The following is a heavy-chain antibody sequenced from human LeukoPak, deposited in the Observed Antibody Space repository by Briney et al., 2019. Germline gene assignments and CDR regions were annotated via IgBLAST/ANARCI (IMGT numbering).Heavy chain of an antibody. CDR3: ARAESGRGYGSYYFDY. CDR2: ISSSSSYI. V-gene: IGHV3-21*01. J-gene: IGHJ4*02. Sequence: GGSLRLSCAASGFTFSSYSMNWVRQAPGKGLEWVSSISSSSSYIYYADSVKGRFTISRDNAKNSLYLQMNSLRAEDTAVYYCARAESGRGYGSYYFDYWGQGTLVTVSS. CDR1: GFTFSSYS. D-gene: IGHD5-18*01.